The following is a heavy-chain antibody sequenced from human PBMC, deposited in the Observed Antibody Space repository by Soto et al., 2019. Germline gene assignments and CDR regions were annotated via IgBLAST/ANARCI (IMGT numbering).Heavy chain of an antibody. V-gene: IGHV1-69*13. CDR2: IIPIFGTA. CDR1: GGTFSSYA. J-gene: IGHJ4*02. CDR3: ASNSYGYIFYDY. D-gene: IGHD5-18*01. Sequence: SVKVSCKASGGTFSSYAISWVRQAPGQGLEWMGGIIPIFGTANYAQKFQGRVTITADESTSTAYMELSSLRSEDTAVYYCASNSYGYIFYDYWGQGTLVTVSS.